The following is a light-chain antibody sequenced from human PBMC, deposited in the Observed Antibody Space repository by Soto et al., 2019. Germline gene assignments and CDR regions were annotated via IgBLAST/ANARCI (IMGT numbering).Light chain of an antibody. CDR2: LGS. V-gene: IGKV2-28*01. CDR3: MQALQTPPT. Sequence: DIVRTQSPLSLPVTPGEPASISCRSIQSLLHSNGYNYLDWYLQKPGQSPQLLIYLGSNRASGVPDRFSGSGSGTDFTLKISRVEAEDVGVYYCMQALQTPPTFGQGTKVDIK. J-gene: IGKJ1*01. CDR1: QSLLHSNGYNY.